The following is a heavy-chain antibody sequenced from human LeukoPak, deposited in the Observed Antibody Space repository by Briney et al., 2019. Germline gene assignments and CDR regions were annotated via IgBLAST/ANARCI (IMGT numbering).Heavy chain of an antibody. J-gene: IGHJ4*02. CDR1: GFTFSSYE. Sequence: GGSLRLSCAASGFTFSSYEMNWVRQAPGKGLEWVSYISSSGSAIYYADSVKGRFTISRDNAKNSLYLQMNSLRAEDAAVYFCAKAPVTSCRGAYCYPFDSWGQGTLVTVSS. D-gene: IGHD2-21*01. CDR3: AKAPVTSCRGAYCYPFDS. CDR2: ISSSGSAI. V-gene: IGHV3-48*03.